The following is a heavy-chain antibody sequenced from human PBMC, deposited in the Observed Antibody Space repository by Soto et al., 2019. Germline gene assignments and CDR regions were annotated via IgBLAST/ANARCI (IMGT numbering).Heavy chain of an antibody. CDR2: IFYSGGT. Sequence: QLQLQESGPGLLKSSETLSLTCTVSNGSISRSSYYWAWIRQPPGRGLEWIGSIFYSGGTYHNPSLKSRVTMSKDTFKDQFSLSLSSVTAADTAVYYGASQVVSSRHFDSWGQGALVTVSS. J-gene: IGHJ4*02. D-gene: IGHD2-15*01. CDR3: ASQVVSSRHFDS. CDR1: NGSISRSSYY. V-gene: IGHV4-39*01.